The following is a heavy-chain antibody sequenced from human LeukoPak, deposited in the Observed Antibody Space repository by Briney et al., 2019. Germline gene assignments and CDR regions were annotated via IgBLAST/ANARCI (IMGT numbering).Heavy chain of an antibody. CDR1: GGSFSGYY. CDR3: ARGRGRYPLPHY. Sequence: PSETLPMTCAVYGGSFSGYYWSWIRQPPGKGLEWIGEINHSGSTNYNPSLKSRVTISVDTSKNQFSLKLSSVTAADTAVYYCARGRGRYPLPHYWGQRTLVTVSS. V-gene: IGHV4-34*01. J-gene: IGHJ4*02. D-gene: IGHD1-26*01. CDR2: INHSGST.